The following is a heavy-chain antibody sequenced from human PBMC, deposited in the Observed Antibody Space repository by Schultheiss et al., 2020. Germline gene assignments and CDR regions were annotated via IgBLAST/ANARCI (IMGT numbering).Heavy chain of an antibody. CDR3: TRGGRTIFELSYYAMDV. J-gene: IGHJ6*02. CDR2: ISSSGSTI. V-gene: IGHV3-48*03. D-gene: IGHD3-3*01. CDR1: GFAFSSYA. Sequence: GESLKISCAASGFAFSSYAMHWVRQAPGKGLEWVSYISSSGSTIYYADSVKGRFTISRDNAKNSLYLQMNSLRAEDTAVYYCTRGGRTIFELSYYAMDVWGQGTTVTGSS.